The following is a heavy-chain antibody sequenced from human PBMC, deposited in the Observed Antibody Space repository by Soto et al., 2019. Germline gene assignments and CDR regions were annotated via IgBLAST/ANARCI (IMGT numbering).Heavy chain of an antibody. Sequence: QVQLVQSGAEVKKPGSSVKVSCKASGGPFSSYAISWVRQSPGQGLEWMGGIIPMFGRANYAQKFQGRVRTTPDKSTGTAYIELNSLRSEDTAVYYGASETYAGYYYYYDMDVWGQGTTVTVAS. V-gene: IGHV1-69*06. J-gene: IGHJ6*02. CDR3: ASETYAGYYYYYDMDV. CDR2: IIPMFGRA. D-gene: IGHD6-13*01. CDR1: GGPFSSYA.